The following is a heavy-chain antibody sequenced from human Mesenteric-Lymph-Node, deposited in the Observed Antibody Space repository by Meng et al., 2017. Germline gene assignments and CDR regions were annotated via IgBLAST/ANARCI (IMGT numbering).Heavy chain of an antibody. D-gene: IGHD6-19*01. CDR1: GFIFSHYY. Sequence: GESLKTSCEASGFIFSHYYMSWIRQAPGKGLEWLSYISSSGSTIFYADSVKGRFTISRDNSKSTGYLQINSLRAEDTAVYYCARDGYDSGWPFDYWGQGALVTVSS. J-gene: IGHJ4*02. CDR2: ISSSGSTI. V-gene: IGHV3-11*04. CDR3: ARDGYDSGWPFDY.